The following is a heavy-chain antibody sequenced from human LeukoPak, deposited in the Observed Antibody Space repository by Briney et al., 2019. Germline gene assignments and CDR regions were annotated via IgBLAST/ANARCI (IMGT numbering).Heavy chain of an antibody. V-gene: IGHV4-38-2*02. J-gene: IGHJ4*02. CDR3: ARRPAYYDNSGYYSIDY. Sequence: PSETLSLTCTVSGYSISSGYYWAWIRQPPGKGLEWIGSIYHSGSTYYNPSLKSRVTISIDTSKSQFSLNLSSVTAADTAVYFCARRPAYYDNSGYYSIDYWGQGTLVTVSS. CDR2: IYHSGST. CDR1: GYSISSGYY. D-gene: IGHD3-22*01.